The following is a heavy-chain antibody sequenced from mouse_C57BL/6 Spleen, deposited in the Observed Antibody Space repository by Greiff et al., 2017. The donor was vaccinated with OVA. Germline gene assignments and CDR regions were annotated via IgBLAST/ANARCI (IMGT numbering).Heavy chain of an antibody. V-gene: IGHV5-4*01. CDR2: ISDGGSYT. J-gene: IGHJ1*03. D-gene: IGHD1-1*01. CDR3: ARDRDGSSYGYFDV. CDR1: GFTFSSYA. Sequence: EVMLVESGGGLVKPGGSLKLSCAASGFTFSSYAMSWVRQTPEKRLEWVATISDGGSYTYYPDNVKGRFTISRDNAKTNLYLQMSHLKSEDTAMYYGARDRDGSSYGYFDVWGTGTTVTVSS.